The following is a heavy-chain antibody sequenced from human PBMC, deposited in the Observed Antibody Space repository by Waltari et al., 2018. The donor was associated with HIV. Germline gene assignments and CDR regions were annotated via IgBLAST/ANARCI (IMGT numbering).Heavy chain of an antibody. V-gene: IGHV1-69*08. CDR1: GGTFSSYT. Sequence: QVQLVQSWAEVKKPGSSVKVSCKASGGTFSSYTISWVRKAPGQGLEWMGRIIPILGIANYAQKFQGRVTITADKSTSTAYMELSSLRSEDTAVYYCARDSGSSSPDYWGQGTLVTVSS. D-gene: IGHD6-13*01. J-gene: IGHJ4*02. CDR3: ARDSGSSSPDY. CDR2: IIPILGIA.